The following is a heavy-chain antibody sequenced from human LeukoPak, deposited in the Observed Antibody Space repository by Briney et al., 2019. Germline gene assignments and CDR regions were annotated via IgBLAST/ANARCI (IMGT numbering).Heavy chain of an antibody. D-gene: IGHD6-19*01. CDR2: IYHSGST. Sequence: PSETLSLTCTVSGGSISSGGYSWNWIRQPPGKGLEWIGYIYHSGSTYYNPSLKSRVTISVDRSKNQFSLKLSSVTAADTAVYYCARVSQWLVRSFDYWGQGTLVTVSS. V-gene: IGHV4-30-2*01. J-gene: IGHJ4*02. CDR3: ARVSQWLVRSFDY. CDR1: GGSISSGGYS.